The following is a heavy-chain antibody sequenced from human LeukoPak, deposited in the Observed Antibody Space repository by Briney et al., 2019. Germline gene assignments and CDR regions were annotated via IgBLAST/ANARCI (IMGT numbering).Heavy chain of an antibody. CDR1: GFTFSSYG. CDR3: ARDLEWFRNQFNWFDP. CDR2: IWYDGSDK. J-gene: IGHJ5*02. V-gene: IGHV3-33*01. D-gene: IGHD3-3*01. Sequence: GGSLRLSCAASGFTFSSYGMHWVRQAPGKGLERVAVIWYDGSDKYYADSVKGRFTISRDNSKNTLYLQMNSLRAEDTAVYYCARDLEWFRNQFNWFDPWGQGTLVTVSS.